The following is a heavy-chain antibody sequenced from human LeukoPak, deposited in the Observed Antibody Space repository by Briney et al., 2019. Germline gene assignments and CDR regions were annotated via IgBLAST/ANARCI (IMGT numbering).Heavy chain of an antibody. V-gene: IGHV4-39*07. Sequence: SETLSLTCTVSGGSISSSSYYWGWIRQPPGKGLEWIGSIYYSGSTYYNPSLKSRVTISVDTSKNRFSLKLSSVTAADTAVYYCARSTPFDPWGQGTLVTVSS. CDR1: GGSISSSSYY. D-gene: IGHD2-2*01. CDR2: IYYSGST. J-gene: IGHJ5*02. CDR3: ARSTPFDP.